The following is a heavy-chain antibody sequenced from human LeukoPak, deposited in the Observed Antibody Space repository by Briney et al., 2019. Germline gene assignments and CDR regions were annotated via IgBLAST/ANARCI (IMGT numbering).Heavy chain of an antibody. CDR1: GFTVSSNY. D-gene: IGHD3-16*01. CDR2: LYSAGST. Sequence: GGSLRLTCAASGFTVSSNYMSWVRQAPGKGLEWVSILYSAGSTYYADSVRGRFTISRDSSKNTVRLQMNSLRVEDTAVYYCASGGMGARKYYSDPFHYWGQGALLTVPS. J-gene: IGHJ4*02. CDR3: ASGGMGARKYYSDPFHY. V-gene: IGHV3-53*01.